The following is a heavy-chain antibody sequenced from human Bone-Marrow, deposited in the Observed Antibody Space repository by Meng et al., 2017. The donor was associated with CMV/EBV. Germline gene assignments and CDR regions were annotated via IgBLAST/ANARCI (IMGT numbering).Heavy chain of an antibody. CDR3: ARDPGPDYYDSSGFDY. D-gene: IGHD3-22*01. Sequence: ASVKVSCKASGYTFSAYYMHWVRQAPGQRLEWMGWINPNSGGTNYAQKFQGRVTMTRDTSISTAYMELSRLRSDDTAVYYCARDPGPDYYDSSGFDYWGQGTLATVSS. J-gene: IGHJ4*02. V-gene: IGHV1-2*02. CDR1: GYTFSAYY. CDR2: INPNSGGT.